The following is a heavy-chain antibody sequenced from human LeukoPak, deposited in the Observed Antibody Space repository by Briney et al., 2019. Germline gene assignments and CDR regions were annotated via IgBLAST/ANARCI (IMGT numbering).Heavy chain of an antibody. CDR3: ARAVRNREHAGFDY. V-gene: IGHV1-46*01. D-gene: IGHD1-26*01. J-gene: IGHJ4*02. Sequence: GASVKVSCKASGYTFTSYYMHWVRQAPGQGLEWMGIINPSGGSTSYAQKFQGRVTMTRDMSTSTVYMELSRLRSDDTAVYYCARAVRNREHAGFDYWGQGTLVTVSS. CDR2: INPSGGST. CDR1: GYTFTSYY.